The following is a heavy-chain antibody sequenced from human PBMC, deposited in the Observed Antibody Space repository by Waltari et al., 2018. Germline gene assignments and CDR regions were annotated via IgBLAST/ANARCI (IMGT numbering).Heavy chain of an antibody. Sequence: EVQLVESGGGLVQPGGSLRLSCAASGFTVSSNYMSWVRQAPGKGLEWVSVIYCGGSTYYADSVKGRFIISRDNSKNTLYLQMNSLRAEDTAVYYCARDDYGGKAIFTDYYYYMDVWGKGTTVTVSS. CDR1: GFTVSSNY. V-gene: IGHV3-66*02. D-gene: IGHD4-17*01. CDR2: IYCGGST. J-gene: IGHJ6*03. CDR3: ARDDYGGKAIFTDYYYYMDV.